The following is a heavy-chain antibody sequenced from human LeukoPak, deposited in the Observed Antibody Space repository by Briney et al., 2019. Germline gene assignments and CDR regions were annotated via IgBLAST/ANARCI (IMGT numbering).Heavy chain of an antibody. CDR3: ARGGYSSSWIYYYYYYYMDV. D-gene: IGHD6-13*01. J-gene: IGHJ6*03. V-gene: IGHV1-8*03. Sequence: GASVRVSCKASGYTFTGYYMHWVRQATGQGLEWMGWMNPNSGNTGYAQKFQGRVTITRNTSISTAYMELSSLRSEDTAVYYCARGGYSSSWIYYYYYYYMDVWGKGTTVTVSS. CDR2: MNPNSGNT. CDR1: GYTFTGYY.